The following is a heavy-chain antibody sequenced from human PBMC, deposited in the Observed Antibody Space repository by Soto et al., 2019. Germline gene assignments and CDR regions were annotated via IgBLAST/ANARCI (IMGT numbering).Heavy chain of an antibody. Sequence: PGESLKISCKGSGYSFTSYWIGWVRQMPGKGLDWMGIIYPGDSDTRYSPSFQGQVTISADKSISTAYLQWSSLKASDTAMYHCARPLIERGSYHPGTAFDIWGQGTMVTVSS. CDR2: IYPGDSDT. CDR1: GYSFTSYW. CDR3: ARPLIERGSYHPGTAFDI. J-gene: IGHJ3*02. D-gene: IGHD2-15*01. V-gene: IGHV5-51*01.